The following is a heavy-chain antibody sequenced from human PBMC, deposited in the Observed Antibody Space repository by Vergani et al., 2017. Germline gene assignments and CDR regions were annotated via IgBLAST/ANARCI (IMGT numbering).Heavy chain of an antibody. CDR2: ISSSSSTI. V-gene: IGHV3-48*01. Sequence: EVQLVESGGGLVQPGGSLRLSCAASGFTFSSYSMNWVRQAPGKGLEWVSYISSSSSTIYYADSVKGRFTISRDNAKNSLYLQMNSLRAEDTAVYYCARDYTRLLHVDYYYMDVWGKGTTVTVSS. CDR3: ARDYTRLLHVDYYYMDV. CDR1: GFTFSSYS. J-gene: IGHJ6*03. D-gene: IGHD2-15*01.